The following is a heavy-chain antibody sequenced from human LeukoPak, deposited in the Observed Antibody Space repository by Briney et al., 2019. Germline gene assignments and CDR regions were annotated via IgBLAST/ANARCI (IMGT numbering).Heavy chain of an antibody. CDR1: GYTFTGYY. CDR2: INPNSGGT. D-gene: IGHD6-19*01. V-gene: IGHV1-2*02. J-gene: IGHJ4*02. CDR3: ARERVAVAGTGLDY. Sequence: ASVKVSCKASGYTFTGYYMHWVRQAPGQGLEWMGWINPNSGGTNYAQKFQGRVTMTRDTSISTAYMELSRLRSDDTAMYYCARERVAVAGTGLDYWGQGTLVTVSS.